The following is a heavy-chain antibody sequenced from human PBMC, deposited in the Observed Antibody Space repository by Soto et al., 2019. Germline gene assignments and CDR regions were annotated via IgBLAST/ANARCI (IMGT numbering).Heavy chain of an antibody. J-gene: IGHJ4*02. D-gene: IGHD1-7*01. V-gene: IGHV1-69*02. CDR3: ARPTSTGTTSGYYFDY. CDR1: GGTFSSYP. Sequence: QVQLEQSGAEVKKPGSSVKVSCKASGGTFSSYPISWVRQAPGQGLEWMGRIIPILDITDYAQRFQGRVTITADKSTSTAYMELSSLSSDDTAVYYCARPTSTGTTSGYYFDYWGQGTLVTVSS. CDR2: IIPILDIT.